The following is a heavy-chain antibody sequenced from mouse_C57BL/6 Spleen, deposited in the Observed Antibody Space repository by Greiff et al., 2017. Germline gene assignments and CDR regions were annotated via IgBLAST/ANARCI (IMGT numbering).Heavy chain of an antibody. J-gene: IGHJ2*01. Sequence: QVQLQQPGAELVKPGASVKLSCKASGYTFTSYWMQWVKQRPGQGLEWIGEIDPSDSYTNYNQKFKGKATLTVDTSSSTAYMPLSSLTSEDSAVYDCARRTGTRYSFDYRGQGTTLTVSS. D-gene: IGHD4-1*01. V-gene: IGHV1-50*01. CDR2: IDPSDSYT. CDR1: GYTFTSYW. CDR3: ARRTGTRYSFDY.